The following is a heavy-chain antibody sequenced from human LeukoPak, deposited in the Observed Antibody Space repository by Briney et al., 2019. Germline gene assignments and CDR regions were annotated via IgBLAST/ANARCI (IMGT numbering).Heavy chain of an antibody. D-gene: IGHD2-21*02. J-gene: IGHJ3*02. V-gene: IGHV4-39*07. CDR2: IFYVGST. Sequence: SETLSLTCTVSGGSISSRNNYWGWIRQPPGKGLEWIGSIFYVGSTYYNPSLKSRVTISVDTSKNQFSLKLTSVTAADTAVYYCAKDYCGGDCNYDAFDIWGQGTMVTVSS. CDR3: AKDYCGGDCNYDAFDI. CDR1: GGSISSRNNY.